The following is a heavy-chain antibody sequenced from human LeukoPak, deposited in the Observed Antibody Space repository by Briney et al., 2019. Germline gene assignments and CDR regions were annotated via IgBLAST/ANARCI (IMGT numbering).Heavy chain of an antibody. CDR1: GGSISSYY. J-gene: IGHJ6*03. Sequence: SETLSLTXTVSGGSISSYYWSWIRQPPGKGLEWIGYIYYSGSTNYNPSLKSRVTISVDTSKNQFSLKLSSVTAADTAVYYCARVAYYYMDVWGKGTTVTVSS. CDR3: ARVAYYYMDV. V-gene: IGHV4-59*01. CDR2: IYYSGST.